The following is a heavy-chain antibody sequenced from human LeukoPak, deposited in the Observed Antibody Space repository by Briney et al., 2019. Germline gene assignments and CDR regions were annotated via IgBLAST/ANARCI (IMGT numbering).Heavy chain of an antibody. D-gene: IGHD6-19*01. J-gene: IGHJ4*02. CDR3: ARGRRSDGSGPPYFDY. CDR1: GFTFSSYW. V-gene: IGHV3-7*01. CDR2: IQQDGSEK. Sequence: PGWSLRLSCAASGFTFSSYWMSWVRQAPGKGLEGVANIQQDGSEKYYVDSVKGRFTISRDNAKNSLYLQMNSLRAEDTAVYYCARGRRSDGSGPPYFDYWGQGTLVTVSS.